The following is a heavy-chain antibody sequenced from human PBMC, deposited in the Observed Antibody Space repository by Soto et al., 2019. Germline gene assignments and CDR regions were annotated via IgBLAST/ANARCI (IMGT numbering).Heavy chain of an antibody. Sequence: QVQLVQSGAEVKKPGSSVKVSCKASGGTFSSYAISWVRQAPGRGLEWMGGIIPIFGTANYALKFQGKDTITADESTSTAYMELSSLRSEDTAVYYCARHVPAAGYYYGMDVWGQGTTVTVSS. CDR2: IIPIFGTA. CDR3: ARHVPAAGYYYGMDV. CDR1: GGTFSSYA. J-gene: IGHJ6*02. D-gene: IGHD2-2*01. V-gene: IGHV1-69*12.